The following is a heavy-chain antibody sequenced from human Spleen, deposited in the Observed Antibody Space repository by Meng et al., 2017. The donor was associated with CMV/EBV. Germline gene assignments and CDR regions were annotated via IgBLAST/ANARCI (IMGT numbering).Heavy chain of an antibody. V-gene: IGHV1-18*01. J-gene: IGHJ6*02. Sequence: ASVKVSCKASGYTLNTYGISWVRQAPGQGLEWMGWISAYNGNTHYAQKLQGRVTMTTDTSTGTAYMELRSLRSDDTAVYYCARDNLGGDYYYYGMDVWGQGTTVTVSS. CDR2: ISAYNGNT. CDR3: ARDNLGGDYYYYGMDV. CDR1: GYTLNTYG.